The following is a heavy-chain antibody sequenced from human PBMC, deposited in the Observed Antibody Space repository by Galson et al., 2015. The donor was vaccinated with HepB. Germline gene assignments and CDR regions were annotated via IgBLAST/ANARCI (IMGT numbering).Heavy chain of an antibody. Sequence: SLRLSCAGSGFTFRNYAMHWVRQAPGKGLEWVSYVSSLGSYTYYADSVKGRFTLYRDNAKNSLYLQMDTPTAEDTAVYYCARAWDYQGLDWFDPWGKGTLVSVSS. V-gene: IGHV3-21*01. CDR1: GFTFRNYA. CDR3: ARAWDYQGLDWFDP. D-gene: IGHD4/OR15-4a*01. CDR2: VSSLGSYT. J-gene: IGHJ5*02.